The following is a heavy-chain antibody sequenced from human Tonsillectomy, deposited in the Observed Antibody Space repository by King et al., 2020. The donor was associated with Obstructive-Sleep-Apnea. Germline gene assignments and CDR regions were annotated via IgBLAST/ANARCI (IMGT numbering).Heavy chain of an antibody. Sequence: VQLQQWGAGLLKPSETLSLTCAVYGGSFSGYYWSWIRQPPGKGLEWIGEINHSGSTNYNPSLKSRVTISVDTSKKQFSLKLSSVTAADTAVYYCAGGVSEAAGWFDPWGQGTLVTVSS. V-gene: IGHV4-34*01. J-gene: IGHJ5*02. D-gene: IGHD6-13*01. CDR3: AGGVSEAAGWFDP. CDR1: GGSFSGYY. CDR2: INHSGST.